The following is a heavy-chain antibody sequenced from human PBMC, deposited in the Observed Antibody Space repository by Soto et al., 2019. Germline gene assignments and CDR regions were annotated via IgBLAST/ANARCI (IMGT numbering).Heavy chain of an antibody. J-gene: IGHJ2*01. CDR3: AKAGDYGDYSGDWYFDL. CDR1: GFTFSSYA. D-gene: IGHD4-17*01. CDR2: ISGSGGST. Sequence: EVQLLESGGGLVQPGGSLRLSCAASGFTFSSYAMSWVRQAPGKGLEWVSAISGSGGSTYYADSVKGRFTISRDNSKNTLYLQMNSLRAEDTAVYYCAKAGDYGDYSGDWYFDLWGRGTLVTVSS. V-gene: IGHV3-23*01.